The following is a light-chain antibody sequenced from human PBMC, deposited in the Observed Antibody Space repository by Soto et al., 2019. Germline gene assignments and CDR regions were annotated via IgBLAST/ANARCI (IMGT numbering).Light chain of an antibody. CDR1: QSVGSN. CDR2: GAS. J-gene: IGKJ4*01. Sequence: EIVLTQSPAALSVSPGARATLSCSASQSVGSNLAWYQQKPGQTPRVLIYGASTRAIGIPARLSGSGFGTEFTLTISSLQSEDFVVYYCQQYSNWPLLSFGGGTKVDI. CDR3: QQYSNWPLLS. V-gene: IGKV3D-15*01.